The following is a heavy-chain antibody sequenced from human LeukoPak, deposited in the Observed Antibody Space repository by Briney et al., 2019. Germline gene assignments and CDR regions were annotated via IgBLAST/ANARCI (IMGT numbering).Heavy chain of an antibody. D-gene: IGHD3-3*01. J-gene: IGHJ6*03. CDR3: ARGAAYDFWSGYYSTPLGYYYYMDV. V-gene: IGHV3-21*01. Sequence: PGGSLRLSCAASGFTFSNYWMTWVRQAPGKGLEWVSSISSSSSYIYYADSVKGRFTISRDNAKNSLYLQMNSLRAEDTAVYYCARGAAYDFWSGYYSTPLGYYYYMDVWGKGTTVTVSS. CDR2: ISSSSSYI. CDR1: GFTFSNYW.